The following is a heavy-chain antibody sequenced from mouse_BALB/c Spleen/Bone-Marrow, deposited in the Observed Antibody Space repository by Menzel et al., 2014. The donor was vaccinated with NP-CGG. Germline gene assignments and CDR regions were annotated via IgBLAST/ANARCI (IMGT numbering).Heavy chain of an antibody. CDR3: ARLGYYCYFAY. Sequence: EVMLVESGGGLVQPGGSLKLSCAASGFDFSSYWMSWVRQAPGKGLEWIGDINPDSSTINYTPSLKDKFIISRDNAKNTLYLQMSKVRSEDTALYYCARLGYYCYFAYWGQGTLVTVSA. J-gene: IGHJ3*01. D-gene: IGHD1-2*01. CDR1: GFDFSSYW. CDR2: INPDSSTI. V-gene: IGHV4-1*02.